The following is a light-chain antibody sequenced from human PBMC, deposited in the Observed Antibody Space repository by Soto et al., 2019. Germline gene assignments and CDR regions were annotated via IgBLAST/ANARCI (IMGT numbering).Light chain of an antibody. CDR1: QSVSSSL. J-gene: IGKJ2*01. Sequence: EIVLTQSPGTLSSSPGERATLSCRASQSVSSSLLAWYQQKPGQAPRLLIYGASSRATGIPDRFSGSGSGTDFTITISRLEPEDFAVYFCQQYGDSPKYTFGQGTKREI. V-gene: IGKV3-20*01. CDR2: GAS. CDR3: QQYGDSPKYT.